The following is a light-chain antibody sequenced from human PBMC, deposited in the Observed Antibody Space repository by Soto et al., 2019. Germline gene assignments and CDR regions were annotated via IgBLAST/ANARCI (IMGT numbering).Light chain of an antibody. V-gene: IGKV3-15*01. CDR3: QQYGSSPRT. Sequence: ILMTQSPATLAVSPGGRATLSCRAGQSISGDVAWYQQKPGQAPRLLRYGASTRATSFPARFSGSGSGTDFTLTISSLQSEDVSLYFCQQYGSSPRTFGQGTKVDIK. J-gene: IGKJ1*01. CDR1: QSISGD. CDR2: GAS.